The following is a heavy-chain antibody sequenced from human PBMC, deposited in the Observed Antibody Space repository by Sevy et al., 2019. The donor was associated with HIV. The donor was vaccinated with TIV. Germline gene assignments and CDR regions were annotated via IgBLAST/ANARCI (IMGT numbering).Heavy chain of an antibody. CDR2: IKHSGST. CDR3: ARGAYCSSTSCSNYYGMDV. J-gene: IGHJ6*02. CDR1: GGSFSGYY. V-gene: IGHV4-34*01. Sequence: SETLSLTCAVYGGSFSGYYWSWIRQPPGKGLEWIGEIKHSGSTNYNPSLKSRVTISVDTSKNQFSLKLSSVTAADTAVYYCARGAYCSSTSCSNYYGMDVWGQGTTVTVSS. D-gene: IGHD2-2*01.